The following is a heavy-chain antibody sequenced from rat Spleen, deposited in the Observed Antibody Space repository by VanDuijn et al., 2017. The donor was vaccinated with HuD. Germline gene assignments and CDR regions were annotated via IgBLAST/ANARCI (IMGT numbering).Heavy chain of an antibody. CDR2: ISYGDSSGHSST. D-gene: IGHD1-11*01. J-gene: IGHJ1*01. Sequence: EVQLVESDGGLVQPGRSLKLSCAASGFTFSDYYMAWVRQAPTKGLEWVATISYGDSSGHSSTYYRDSVKGRFTISRDNAKSTLYLQMDSLRSEDTATYYCAKGYGSYWYFDFWGPGTMVTVSS. CDR1: GFTFSDYY. CDR3: AKGYGSYWYFDF. V-gene: IGHV5-29*01.